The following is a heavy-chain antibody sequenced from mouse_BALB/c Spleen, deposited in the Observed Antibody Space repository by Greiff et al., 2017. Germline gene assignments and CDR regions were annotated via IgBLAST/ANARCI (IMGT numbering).Heavy chain of an antibody. Sequence: QVHVKQSGAELVRPGSSVKISCKASGYAFSSYWMNWVKQRPGQGLEWIGQIYPGDGDTNYNGKFKGKATLTADKSSSTAYMQLSSLTSEDSAVYFCARGGDSSGLHWGQGTLVTVSA. D-gene: IGHD3-2*01. CDR1: GYAFSSYW. V-gene: IGHV1-80*01. CDR3: ARGGDSSGLH. J-gene: IGHJ3*01. CDR2: IYPGDGDT.